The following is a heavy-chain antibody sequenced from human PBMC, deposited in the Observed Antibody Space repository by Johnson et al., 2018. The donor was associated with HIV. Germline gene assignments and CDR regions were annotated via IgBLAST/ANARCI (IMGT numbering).Heavy chain of an antibody. CDR1: GFTFSSYA. J-gene: IGHJ3*02. V-gene: IGHV3-23*01. CDR2: ISGSGGST. Sequence: VESGGSLRLSCAASGFTFSSYALSWVRQAPGKGLEWVSAISGSGGSTYYADSVKGRFTISRDNSKNTLYLQMNSLKTEDTAVYYCARPPGSSYYSAAFDIWGQGTMVAVS. D-gene: IGHD1-26*01. CDR3: ARPPGSSYYSAAFDI.